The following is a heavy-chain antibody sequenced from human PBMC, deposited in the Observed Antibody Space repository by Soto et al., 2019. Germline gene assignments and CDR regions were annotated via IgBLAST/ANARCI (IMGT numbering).Heavy chain of an antibody. CDR1: GFTFSSYA. CDR2: ISGSGGST. V-gene: IGHV3-23*01. D-gene: IGHD3-22*01. Sequence: PGGSLRLSCAASGFTFSSYAMSWVRQAPGKGLEWVSAISGSGGSTYYADSVKGRFTISRDNSKNTLYLQMNSLRAEDTAVYYCAKAISPKPYYYDSSGFGYWGKGTLVPVSS. J-gene: IGHJ4*02. CDR3: AKAISPKPYYYDSSGFGY.